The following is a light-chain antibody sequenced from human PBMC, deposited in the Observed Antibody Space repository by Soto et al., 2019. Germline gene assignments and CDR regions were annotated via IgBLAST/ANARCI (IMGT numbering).Light chain of an antibody. CDR3: QHYYTSYTT. Sequence: EIGMTQSPVTLSVSPGERATLSCGASQSVTGNYLAWYQQKPGQAPRLLIFGASTRATGIPDRFSGSGSGTDFTLTISRLEPEDFAVYYCQHYYTSYTTFGQGTKVDI. J-gene: IGKJ1*01. V-gene: IGKV3-20*01. CDR2: GAS. CDR1: QSVTGNY.